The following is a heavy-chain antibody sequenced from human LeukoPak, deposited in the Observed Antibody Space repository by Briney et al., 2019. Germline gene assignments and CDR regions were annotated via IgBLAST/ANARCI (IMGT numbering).Heavy chain of an antibody. V-gene: IGHV4-39*07. CDR2: ITYSGST. D-gene: IGHD3-10*01. J-gene: IGHJ3*02. CDR3: AREFTYYYGSGSYPYDAFDI. CDR1: GGSISSRGYY. Sequence: SETLSLTCTVSGGSISSRGYYWSWIRQPPGEGLEWIGTITYSGSTYYNPSLKSRVTISVDTSKNQFSLKLSSVTAADTAVYYCAREFTYYYGSGSYPYDAFDIWGQGTMVTVSS.